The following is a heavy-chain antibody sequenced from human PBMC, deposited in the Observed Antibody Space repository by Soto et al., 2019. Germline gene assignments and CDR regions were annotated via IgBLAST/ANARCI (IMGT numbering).Heavy chain of an antibody. CDR3: ARHLRGISYYFDY. V-gene: IGHV4-59*08. Sequence: SETLSLTCTVSGGSISSYYWSWIRQPPGKGLEWIGYIYYSGSTNYNPSLNSRVTISVDTSNNQFSLKLSSVTAADTAVYYCARHLRGISYYFDYWGQGTLVTVSS. J-gene: IGHJ4*02. CDR2: IYYSGST. CDR1: GGSISSYY. D-gene: IGHD6-13*01.